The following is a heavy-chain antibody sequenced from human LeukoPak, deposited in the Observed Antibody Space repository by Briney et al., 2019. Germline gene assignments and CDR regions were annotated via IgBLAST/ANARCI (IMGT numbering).Heavy chain of an antibody. CDR2: ISGSGDST. D-gene: IGHD3-3*01. CDR1: GFTFSSYA. Sequence: PGGSLRLSCAASGFTFSSYAMSWVRQAPGKGLEWVSAISGSGDSTYYADSVKGRFTISRDNSKNTLFLQMNSLRAGDTAIYYCAKDGTHYDFWIDYWGQGSLVAVSS. CDR3: AKDGTHYDFWIDY. J-gene: IGHJ4*02. V-gene: IGHV3-23*01.